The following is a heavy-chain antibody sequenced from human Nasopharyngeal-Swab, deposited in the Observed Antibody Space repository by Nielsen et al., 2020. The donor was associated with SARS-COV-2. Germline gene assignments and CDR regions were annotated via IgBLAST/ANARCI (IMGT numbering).Heavy chain of an antibody. CDR3: ARDSKVWGETLDY. CDR1: GFTFSSYG. CDR2: IWYDGSNK. Sequence: EGSLRLSCAASGFTFSSYGMHWVRQAPGKGLEWVAVIWYDGSNKYYADSVKGRFAISRGNSKNTLYLQMNSLRAEDTAVYYCARDSKVWGETLDYWGQGTLVTVSS. J-gene: IGHJ4*02. D-gene: IGHD3-16*01. V-gene: IGHV3-33*01.